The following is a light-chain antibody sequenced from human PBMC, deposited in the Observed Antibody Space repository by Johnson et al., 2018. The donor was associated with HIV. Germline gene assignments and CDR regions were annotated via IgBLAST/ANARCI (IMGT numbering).Light chain of an antibody. CDR2: ENN. V-gene: IGLV1-51*02. J-gene: IGLJ1*01. Sequence: QSVLTQPSSVSVAPGQKVTISCSGSSSNIGNKYVSWYQQLPGTAPKLLIYENNKRPSGIPDRFSGSKSGTSATLGITGLQTGDEADYYCGTWDNSLNPAYVFGTGTKVTVL. CDR3: GTWDNSLNPAYV. CDR1: SSNIGNKY.